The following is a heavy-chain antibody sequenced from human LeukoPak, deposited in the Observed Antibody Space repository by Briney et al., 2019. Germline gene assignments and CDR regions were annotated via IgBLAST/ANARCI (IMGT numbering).Heavy chain of an antibody. J-gene: IGHJ4*02. Sequence: GGSLRLSCAASGFTFSSYAMSWVRQPPGKGLEWVSGISGSAGSTHYADSVKGRFTISRDNSKNTLYLQMNSLRVEDTALYYCARGRQVEATFFGYWGQGTVVTVSS. CDR3: ARGRQVEATFFGY. V-gene: IGHV3-23*01. CDR1: GFTFSSYA. D-gene: IGHD1-26*01. CDR2: ISGSAGST.